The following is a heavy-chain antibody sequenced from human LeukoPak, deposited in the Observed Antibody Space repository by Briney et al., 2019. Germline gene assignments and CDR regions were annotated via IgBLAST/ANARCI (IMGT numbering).Heavy chain of an antibody. CDR3: AGGLPYDYGDYLSRFDI. J-gene: IGHJ3*02. D-gene: IGHD4-17*01. CDR1: GFTFSSYS. Sequence: PGGSLRLSCAASGFTFSSYSMNWVRQAPGKGLEWVSYISSSSSYIYYADSVKGRFTISRDNAKNSLHLQMNSLRAEDTAVCYCAGGLPYDYGDYLSRFDIWGQGTMVTVSS. CDR2: ISSSSSYI. V-gene: IGHV3-21*05.